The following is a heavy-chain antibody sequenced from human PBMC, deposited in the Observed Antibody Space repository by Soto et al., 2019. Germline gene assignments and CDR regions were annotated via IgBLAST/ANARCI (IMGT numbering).Heavy chain of an antibody. V-gene: IGHV2-5*01. CDR1: GFSLSTSGVG. J-gene: IGHJ3*02. Sequence: SGPTLVNPTQNLTMPCSFSGFSLSTSGVGVCWPRQSPGKALEWLALIYWSGDEHYRPSLKSRLSIIKDTSKNHVVLIMTDMDPVDAATYYCARGLATLPVFAFDIWGQGTMVTVSS. D-gene: IGHD6-6*01. CDR3: ARGLATLPVFAFDI. CDR2: IYWSGDE.